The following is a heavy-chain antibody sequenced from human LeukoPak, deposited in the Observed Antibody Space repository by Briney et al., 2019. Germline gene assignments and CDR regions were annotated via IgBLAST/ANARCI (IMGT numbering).Heavy chain of an antibody. Sequence: GGSLRLSCVVSGFDFSGFSMSWVRQAPGKGLEWVAIMEEYGSYIFYVDSVKGRFIISRDNARNSLYLQMNNLRAEDTAVYCARSRGCGSARCNNFDSWGQGTLVTVSS. CDR2: MEEYGSYI. CDR3: ARSRGCGSARCNNFDS. D-gene: IGHD2-2*01. CDR1: GFDFSGFS. J-gene: IGHJ4*02. V-gene: IGHV3-7*01.